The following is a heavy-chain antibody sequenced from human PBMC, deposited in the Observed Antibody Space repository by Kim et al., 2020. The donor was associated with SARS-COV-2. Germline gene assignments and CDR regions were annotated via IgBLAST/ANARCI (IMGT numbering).Heavy chain of an antibody. D-gene: IGHD3-10*01. J-gene: IGHJ4*02. V-gene: IGHV3-9*01. CDR3: AKDSLAMVRGVIIY. Sequence: DSGKGRFTIPRDNAKNSLYLQMNSLRAEDTALYYCAKDSLAMVRGVIIYWGQGTLVTVSS.